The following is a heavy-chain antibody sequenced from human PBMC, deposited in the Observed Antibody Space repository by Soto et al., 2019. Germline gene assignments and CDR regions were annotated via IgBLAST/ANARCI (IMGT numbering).Heavy chain of an antibody. CDR2: ISYDGSNK. V-gene: IGHV3-30*04. Sequence: GGSLRLSCAASGFTFSSYAMHWVRQAPGKGLEWVAVISYDGSNKYYADSVKGRFTISRDNSKNTLYLQMNSLRAEDTAVYYCGRSSGWYLVCDYWGQGTLVTVSS. J-gene: IGHJ4*02. CDR1: GFTFSSYA. CDR3: GRSSGWYLVCDY. D-gene: IGHD6-19*01.